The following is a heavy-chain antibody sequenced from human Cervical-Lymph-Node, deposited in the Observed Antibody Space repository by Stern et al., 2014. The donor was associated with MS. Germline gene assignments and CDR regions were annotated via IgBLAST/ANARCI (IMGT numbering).Heavy chain of an antibody. CDR3: ARSGYYGIDV. CDR2: IYYRGRP. V-gene: IGHV4-61*08. D-gene: IGHD1-26*01. J-gene: IGHJ6*02. CDR1: GDSVSSEDYY. Sequence: QVQLQESGPGLVRPSETLSLTCTASGDSVSSEDYYWSWIRQSPGKDLEWIGYIYYRGRPNYNPSLKSRLTISIDTSKNQFPRRLISVTAADTAVYYCARSGYYGIDVWGQGTTVIVSS.